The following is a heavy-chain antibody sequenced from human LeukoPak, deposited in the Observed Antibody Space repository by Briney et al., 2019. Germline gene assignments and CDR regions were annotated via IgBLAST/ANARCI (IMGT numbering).Heavy chain of an antibody. Sequence: PGGSLRLSCAASGFTFSSYAMSWVRQAPGKGLEWVSAISGSGGSTYYADSVKGRFTISRDNSKNTLYLQMNSLRAEDTAVYYCAKAGVAHLRYNWFDPWGQGTLVTVSS. D-gene: IGHD5-12*01. J-gene: IGHJ5*02. CDR2: ISGSGGST. CDR1: GFTFSSYA. CDR3: AKAGVAHLRYNWFDP. V-gene: IGHV3-23*01.